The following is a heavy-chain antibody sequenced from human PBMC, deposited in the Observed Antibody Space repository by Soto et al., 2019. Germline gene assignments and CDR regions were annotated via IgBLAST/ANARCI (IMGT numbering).Heavy chain of an antibody. CDR2: ISNSDDTT. Sequence: EVQLFESGGGLVQPGGSLRLSCATSGFAFSRHAMSWVRQTPGRGLEWLSSISNSDDTTYYAASVKGRFTISRDMSKSTLLLQMSSLRAEDTAVYYCAKGYADSDSWGQGTQVTVSS. V-gene: IGHV3-23*01. CDR1: GFAFSRHA. J-gene: IGHJ4*02. CDR3: AKGYADSDS. D-gene: IGHD5-18*01.